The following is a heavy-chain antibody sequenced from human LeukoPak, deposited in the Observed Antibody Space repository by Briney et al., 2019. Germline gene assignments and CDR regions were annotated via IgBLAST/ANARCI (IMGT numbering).Heavy chain of an antibody. CDR2: MYHSGDT. V-gene: IGHV4-38-2*02. D-gene: IGHD2-21*02. Sequence: PSETLSLTCTVSGYSVSSGYYWGWIRQPPGKGLEWIGSMYHSGDTYYNPSLKSRVTISVDKSKNQFSLKLSSVTAADTAVYYCARDGDSPWDYWGQGTLVTVS. J-gene: IGHJ4*02. CDR1: GYSVSSGYY. CDR3: ARDGDSPWDY.